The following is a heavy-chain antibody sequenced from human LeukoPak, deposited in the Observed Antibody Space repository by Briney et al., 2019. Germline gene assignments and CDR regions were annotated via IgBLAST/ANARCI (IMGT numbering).Heavy chain of an antibody. Sequence: SETLSLTCNVSGGSISTHYWSWVRQPPGKGLEWIGYISNSGNTIYNPSLKSRATISVDTSKNQFSLKLTSVTAADTAVYYCARHGYGDFKFDPWGQGTLVTVSS. CDR2: ISNSGNT. J-gene: IGHJ5*02. V-gene: IGHV4-59*08. CDR3: ARHGYGDFKFDP. CDR1: GGSISTHY. D-gene: IGHD4-17*01.